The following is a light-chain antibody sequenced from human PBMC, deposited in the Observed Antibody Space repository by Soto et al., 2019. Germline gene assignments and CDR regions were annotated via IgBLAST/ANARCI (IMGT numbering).Light chain of an antibody. V-gene: IGLV8-61*01. CDR3: LLYLGGGIWV. J-gene: IGLJ3*02. Sequence: QTVVTQEPSFSVSPGGTVTLTCGLSSGPVFTSSYPNWYQQTPGQAPRTLIFNTNTRSSGVPDRFSGSILGDKAALTITGAQADDHSYYYCLLYLGGGIWVFGGGSKLTVL. CDR2: NTN. CDR1: SGPVFTSSY.